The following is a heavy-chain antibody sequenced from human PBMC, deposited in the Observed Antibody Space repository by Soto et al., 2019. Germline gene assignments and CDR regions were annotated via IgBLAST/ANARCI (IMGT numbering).Heavy chain of an antibody. Sequence: GGSLRLSCAASGFTFSSYGMHWVRQAPGKGLEWVSSINYVGKNKKYADSVKGRFTISRDNPKNTVYLQMNSLRAEDTAVYYCAKNFYFDSWGQGTLVTVSS. CDR2: INYVGKNK. V-gene: IGHV3-30*02. CDR1: GFTFSSYG. CDR3: AKNFYFDS. J-gene: IGHJ4*02.